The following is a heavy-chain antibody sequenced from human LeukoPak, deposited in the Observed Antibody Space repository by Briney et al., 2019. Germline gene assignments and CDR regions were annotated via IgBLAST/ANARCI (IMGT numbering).Heavy chain of an antibody. V-gene: IGHV3-9*01. J-gene: IGHJ4*02. Sequence: GRSLRLSCAASGFTFDDYAMHWVRQAPGKGLEWVSGISWNSGSIGYADSVKGRFTISRDNAKNSLYLQMNSLRAEDTAVYYCAKVRYSSAAGYWDYWGQGTLVTVSS. CDR1: GFTFDDYA. CDR3: AKVRYSSAAGYWDY. D-gene: IGHD6-19*01. CDR2: ISWNSGSI.